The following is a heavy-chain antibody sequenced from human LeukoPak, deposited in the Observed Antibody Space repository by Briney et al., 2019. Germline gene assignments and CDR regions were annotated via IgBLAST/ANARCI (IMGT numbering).Heavy chain of an antibody. J-gene: IGHJ4*02. CDR2: ISSTSSNA. CDR3: AKATNTATGTPALAIDY. D-gene: IGHD6-13*01. CDR1: GFIFSDYY. Sequence: PGGSLRLSCAASGFIFSDYYMSWIRQAPGKGLEWLAYISSTSSNAAYADSVRGRFTIARDNAKNSLYLQMNSLRAEDTAVYFCAKATNTATGTPALAIDYWGQGTLVTVSS. V-gene: IGHV3-11*05.